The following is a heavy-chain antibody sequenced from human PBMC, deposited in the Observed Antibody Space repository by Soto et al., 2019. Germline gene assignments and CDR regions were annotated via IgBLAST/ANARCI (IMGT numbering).Heavy chain of an antibody. J-gene: IGHJ5*02. CDR3: ARGVGSGSYYNQYNWFDP. CDR2: ISAYNGNT. Sequence: ASVKVSCKAIGYSFTSHYMHWVRQAPGQGLEWMGWISAYNGNTKYAQKLQGRVTMTTDTSTSTAYMELRSLRSDDTAVYYCARGVGSGSYYNQYNWFDPWGQGTLVTVSS. V-gene: IGHV1-18*04. D-gene: IGHD3-10*01. CDR1: GYSFTSHY.